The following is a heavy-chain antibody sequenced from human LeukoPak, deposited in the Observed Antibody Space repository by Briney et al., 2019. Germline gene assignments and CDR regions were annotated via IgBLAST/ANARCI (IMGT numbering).Heavy chain of an antibody. CDR2: ISSSGSTK. Sequence: GGSLRLSCAASEFTFSSYEMNWVRQAPGKGLEWVSYISSSGSTKYYADSVKGRFTISRDNAKNSLYLQMNSLRVEDTALYYCARGPHPYTSGWYHFDYWGQGTLVTVPS. CDR3: ARGPHPYTSGWYHFDY. D-gene: IGHD6-19*01. CDR1: EFTFSSYE. V-gene: IGHV3-48*03. J-gene: IGHJ4*02.